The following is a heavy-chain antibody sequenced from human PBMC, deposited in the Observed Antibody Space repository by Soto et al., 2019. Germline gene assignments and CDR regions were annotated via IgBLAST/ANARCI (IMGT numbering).Heavy chain of an antibody. Sequence: SETLSLTCTVSGGSISSYYWSWIRQPPGKGLEWIGYIYYSGSTNYNPSLKSRVTISVDTSKNQFSLKLSSVTAADTAVYYCARVRIAAAGQRMYNWFDPWGQGTLVTVSS. V-gene: IGHV4-59*01. CDR3: ARVRIAAAGQRMYNWFDP. D-gene: IGHD6-13*01. CDR2: IYYSGST. CDR1: GGSISSYY. J-gene: IGHJ5*02.